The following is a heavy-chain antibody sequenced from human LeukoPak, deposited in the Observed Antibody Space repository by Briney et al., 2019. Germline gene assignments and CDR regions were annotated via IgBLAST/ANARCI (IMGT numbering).Heavy chain of an antibody. V-gene: IGHV1-3*01. J-gene: IGHJ4*02. CDR3: ARGIVVVPAAIEPNDY. D-gene: IGHD2-2*01. CDR1: GYTFTSYA. Sequence: ASVKVSCKASGYTFTSYAMHWVRQAPGQRLEWMGWINAGNGNIKYSQKFQGRVTITRDTSASTAYMELSSLRSEDTAVYHCARGIVVVPAAIEPNDYWGQGTLVTVSS. CDR2: INAGNGNI.